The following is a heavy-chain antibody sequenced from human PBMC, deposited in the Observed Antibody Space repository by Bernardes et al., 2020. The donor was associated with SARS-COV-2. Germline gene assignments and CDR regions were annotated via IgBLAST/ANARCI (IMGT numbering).Heavy chain of an antibody. Sequence: SETLSLTCTVSGCSISRCDYYWTWIRQHPGKGLVWIGYLYYSGCTYYNPSLKSRVSISVDTSKNQFSLKLSSVTAADTAVYYCARFVSGYDYMVDYWGQGTLVNVSS. CDR2: LYYSGCT. CDR1: GCSISRCDYY. V-gene: IGHV4-31*03. CDR3: ARFVSGYDYMVDY. D-gene: IGHD5-12*01. J-gene: IGHJ4*02.